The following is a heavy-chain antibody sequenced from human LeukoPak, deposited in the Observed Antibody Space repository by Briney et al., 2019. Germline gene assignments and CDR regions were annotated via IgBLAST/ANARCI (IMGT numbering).Heavy chain of an antibody. CDR3: ARDLGITMVLIREYYFDY. Sequence: GASVKVSCEASGYTFTGYYMHWVRQAPGQGLEWMGWINPNSGGTNYAQKFQGRVTMTRDTSISTAYMELSRLRSDDTAVYYCARDLGITMVLIREYYFDYWGQGTLVTVSS. CDR2: INPNSGGT. J-gene: IGHJ4*02. V-gene: IGHV1-2*02. CDR1: GYTFTGYY. D-gene: IGHD3-10*01.